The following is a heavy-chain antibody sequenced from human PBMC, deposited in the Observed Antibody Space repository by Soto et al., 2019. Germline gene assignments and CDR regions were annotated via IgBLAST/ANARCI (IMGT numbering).Heavy chain of an antibody. CDR3: AGRPKTFWSGYYRWFDP. Sequence: SVKVSCKASGGTFSSYAISWVRQAPGQGLEWMGGIIPIFGTANYAQKFQGRVTITADESTSTAYMELSSLRSEDTAVYYCAGRPKTFWSGYYRWFDPWGQGTLVTVSS. V-gene: IGHV1-69*13. J-gene: IGHJ5*02. CDR1: GGTFSSYA. D-gene: IGHD3-3*01. CDR2: IIPIFGTA.